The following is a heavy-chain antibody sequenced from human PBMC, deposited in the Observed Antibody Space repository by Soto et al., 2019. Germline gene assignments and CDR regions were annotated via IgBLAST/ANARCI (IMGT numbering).Heavy chain of an antibody. Sequence: GGSLRLSCAASGFTFSSYAMHWVRQAPGKGLEWVAVISYDGSNKYYADSVKGRFTISRDNSKNTLYLQMNSLRAEDTAVYYCARSLGDFWSGYHDAFDIWGQGAMVTVSS. CDR2: ISYDGSNK. D-gene: IGHD3-3*01. CDR1: GFTFSSYA. CDR3: ARSLGDFWSGYHDAFDI. V-gene: IGHV3-30-3*01. J-gene: IGHJ3*02.